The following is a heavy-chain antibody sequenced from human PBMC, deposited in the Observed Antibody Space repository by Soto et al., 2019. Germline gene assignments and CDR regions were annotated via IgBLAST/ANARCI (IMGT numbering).Heavy chain of an antibody. Sequence: QVQLVESGGGAVQPGRSLRLSCAASGFTFSSYGMHWVRQAPGKGLEWVAVIWYDGSNKYYADSVKGRFTISRDNSKNTLYLQMNSLRAEDTAVYYCARVGAGGAYYYYGMDVWGQGTTVTVSS. CDR3: ARVGAGGAYYYYGMDV. CDR2: IWYDGSNK. V-gene: IGHV3-33*01. J-gene: IGHJ6*02. CDR1: GFTFSSYG. D-gene: IGHD3-16*01.